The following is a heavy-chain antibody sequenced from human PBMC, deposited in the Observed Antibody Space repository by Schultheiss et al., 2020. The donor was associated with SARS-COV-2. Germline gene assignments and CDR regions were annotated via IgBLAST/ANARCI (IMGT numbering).Heavy chain of an antibody. D-gene: IGHD4-17*01. CDR1: GGSISSSSYY. Sequence: SETLSLTCTVSGGSISSSSYYWGWIRQPPGKGLEWIGYIYYNGNTYYNPSLKSRVSISVDTSKNQFSLKLSSVTAADTAVYYCARTYGYGMDVWGQGTTVTVSS. J-gene: IGHJ6*02. V-gene: IGHV4-39*07. CDR3: ARTYGYGMDV. CDR2: IYYNGNT.